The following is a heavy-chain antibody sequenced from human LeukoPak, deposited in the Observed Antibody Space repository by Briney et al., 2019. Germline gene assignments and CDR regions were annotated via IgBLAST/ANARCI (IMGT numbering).Heavy chain of an antibody. J-gene: IGHJ5*02. CDR1: GYTFTGYY. CDR3: ARDRALDSGSLGSDP. Sequence: ASVKVSCKASGYTFTGYYMHWVRQAPGQGLEWMGRINPNSGGTNYAQKFQGRVTMTRDTSISTAYMELSRLRSDDTAVYYCARDRALDSGSLGSDPWGQGTLVTVSS. V-gene: IGHV1-2*06. CDR2: INPNSGGT. D-gene: IGHD1-26*01.